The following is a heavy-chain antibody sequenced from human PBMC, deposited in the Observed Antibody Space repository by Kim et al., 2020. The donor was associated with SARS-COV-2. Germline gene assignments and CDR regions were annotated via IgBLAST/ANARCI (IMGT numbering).Heavy chain of an antibody. J-gene: IGHJ3*02. Sequence: YHPSLKSRVAISLDTSKKQFSLKLGSLTAADTAVYYCARSDSRLGFAFDIWGQGTLVTVSP. D-gene: IGHD3-16*01. CDR3: ARSDSRLGFAFDI. V-gene: IGHV4-59*01.